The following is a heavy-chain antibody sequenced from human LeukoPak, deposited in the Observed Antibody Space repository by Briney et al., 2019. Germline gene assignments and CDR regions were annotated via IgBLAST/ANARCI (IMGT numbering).Heavy chain of an antibody. J-gene: IGHJ4*02. Sequence: PGGSLRLSCAASGFTVSSNYMSWVRQAPGKGLEWVSVIYSGGSTYYADSVKGRFTISRDNSKNTLYLQMNSLRAEDTAVYYCAATVTTELDYWGQGTLATVSS. CDR1: GFTVSSNY. CDR2: IYSGGST. V-gene: IGHV3-66*01. CDR3: AATVTTELDY. D-gene: IGHD4-17*01.